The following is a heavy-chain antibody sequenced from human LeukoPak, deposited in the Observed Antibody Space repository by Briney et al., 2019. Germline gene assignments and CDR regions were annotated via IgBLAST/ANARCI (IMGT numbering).Heavy chain of an antibody. Sequence: PGRSLRLSCAASGFSFGSYGMHWVRQAPGKGLEWVAVISYDGSNKNSADSVKGRFTISRDNSKNTLFLQMNSLRAEDTAVYYCAKDLLNYGGYFRHWGQGTLVTVSS. D-gene: IGHD4-17*01. CDR2: ISYDGSNK. J-gene: IGHJ1*01. CDR1: GFSFGSYG. V-gene: IGHV3-30*18. CDR3: AKDLLNYGGYFRH.